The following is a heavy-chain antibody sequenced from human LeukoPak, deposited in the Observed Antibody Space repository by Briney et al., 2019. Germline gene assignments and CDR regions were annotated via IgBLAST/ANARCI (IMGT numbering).Heavy chain of an antibody. Sequence: GESLKISCKGSGYSFTSYWIGWVRQMPGKGLEWMGIIYPGDSDTRYSPSFQGQVTISADKSISTACLQWSSLKASDTAMYYCARQPFYDFWSGYYTGIYYWGQGTLVTVSS. CDR1: GYSFTSYW. J-gene: IGHJ4*02. D-gene: IGHD3-3*01. V-gene: IGHV5-51*01. CDR3: ARQPFYDFWSGYYTGIYY. CDR2: IYPGDSDT.